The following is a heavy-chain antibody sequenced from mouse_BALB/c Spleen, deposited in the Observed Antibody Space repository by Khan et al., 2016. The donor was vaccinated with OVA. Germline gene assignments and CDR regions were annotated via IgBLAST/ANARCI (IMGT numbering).Heavy chain of an antibody. Sequence: EVQLQESGPGLVKPSQSLSLTCTVTGYSITSDYAWNWIRQFPGNKLEWMGYISSTGSTSYTPSLKSRISITRDTSKNQFFLQLKSVTTEDTATYYCARSLYYSYRYALDYWGRGTLVTVSS. D-gene: IGHD2-12*01. CDR3: ARSLYYSYRYALDY. J-gene: IGHJ4*01. CDR1: GYSITSDYA. CDR2: ISSTGST. V-gene: IGHV3-2*02.